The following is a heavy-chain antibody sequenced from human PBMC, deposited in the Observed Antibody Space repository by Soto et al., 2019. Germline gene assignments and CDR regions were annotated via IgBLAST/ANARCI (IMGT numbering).Heavy chain of an antibody. CDR3: ASPLHYYDSSGYYPFDF. Sequence: ASVKVSCKASGGTFSSLAISWVRQAPGEGLEWMGGIIPMLGTPNYAPKFQGRITIAADESTTTVYMELSSLRSEETAVYYCASPLHYYDSSGYYPFDFWGQGTLVTVSS. D-gene: IGHD3-22*01. V-gene: IGHV1-69*13. J-gene: IGHJ4*02. CDR2: IIPMLGTP. CDR1: GGTFSSLA.